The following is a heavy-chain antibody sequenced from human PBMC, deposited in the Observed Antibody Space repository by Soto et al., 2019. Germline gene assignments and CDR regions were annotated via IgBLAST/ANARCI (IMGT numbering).Heavy chain of an antibody. Sequence: QVQLQESGPGLVKPSQTLSLTCTVSGGSISSGDYYWSWIRQPPGTGREWIGYIYYSGSTYYNTSLKSRVTISVDTSKHQFSLKLSSVTAADTAVYYCARVGIWGDPPDYWGQGTLVTVSS. V-gene: IGHV4-30-4*01. CDR1: GGSISSGDYY. J-gene: IGHJ4*02. D-gene: IGHD7-27*01. CDR2: IYYSGST. CDR3: ARVGIWGDPPDY.